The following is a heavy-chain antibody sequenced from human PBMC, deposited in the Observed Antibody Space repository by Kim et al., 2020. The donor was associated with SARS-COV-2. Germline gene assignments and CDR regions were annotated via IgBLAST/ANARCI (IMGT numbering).Heavy chain of an antibody. D-gene: IGHD6-19*01. Sequence: KYYADSVKGRFTIARDNSKNTLYLQRNSLRAEDTAVYYCARDSSGWTIDYWGQGTLVTVSS. J-gene: IGHJ4*02. CDR3: ARDSSGWTIDY. CDR2: K. V-gene: IGHV3-33*01.